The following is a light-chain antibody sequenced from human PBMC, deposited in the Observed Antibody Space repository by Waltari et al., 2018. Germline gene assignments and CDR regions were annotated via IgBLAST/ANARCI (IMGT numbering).Light chain of an antibody. CDR1: QSVSIN. V-gene: IGKV3-15*01. Sequence: CRASQSVSINLAWYQLKPGQAPRLLIYVASTRATGIPARFSGSGSGTEFTLSISSLQSEDFAVYCCQQYNNWPRGTFGQGTTLEIK. J-gene: IGKJ2*01. CDR3: QQYNNWPRGT. CDR2: VAS.